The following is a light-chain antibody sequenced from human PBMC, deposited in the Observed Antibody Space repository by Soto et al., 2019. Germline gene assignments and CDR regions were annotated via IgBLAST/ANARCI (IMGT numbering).Light chain of an antibody. V-gene: IGKV3-15*01. CDR3: QEYNNWLWT. Sequence: IGVTQSPATLSVSPGGRATLSCRPGQRVSSNVAWYQQEPGQGPRTLIYGASTRATGIPARLSGSGAGTESTPTISSPQSEDFAVYQCQEYNNWLWTFGQGTKA. J-gene: IGKJ1*01. CDR2: GAS. CDR1: QRVSSN.